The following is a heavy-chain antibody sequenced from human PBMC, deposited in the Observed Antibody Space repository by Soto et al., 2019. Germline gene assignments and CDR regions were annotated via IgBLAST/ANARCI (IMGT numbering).Heavy chain of an antibody. CDR1: GFSLSTSEVG. CDR3: ARRNTHYNYFDP. Sequence: SGPTLVNPTQTLTLTCTFSGFSLSTSEVGVGWIRQPPGKALEWLALIYWDDDKRYSPSLKSRLTITKDTSKNQVVLTMTDMDPVDTATYYCARRNTHYNYFDPWGQGTLVTVSS. D-gene: IGHD3-10*01. V-gene: IGHV2-5*02. CDR2: IYWDDDK. J-gene: IGHJ5*02.